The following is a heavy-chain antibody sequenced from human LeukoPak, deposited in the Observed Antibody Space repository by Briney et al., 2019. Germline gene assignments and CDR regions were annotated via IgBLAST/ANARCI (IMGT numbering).Heavy chain of an antibody. D-gene: IGHD6-6*01. CDR2: ISSGGSTI. Sequence: GGSLRLFCVASGFTFSSYSMNWVRQAPGKGLEWVSYISSGGSTIYFAASVEGRFFASRDNAKNSLFLQMNGLRAEDTAVYYCARGWFSYSSSPVFDSWGQGTLVTVSS. J-gene: IGHJ4*02. V-gene: IGHV3-48*01. CDR3: ARGWFSYSSSPVFDS. CDR1: GFTFSSYS.